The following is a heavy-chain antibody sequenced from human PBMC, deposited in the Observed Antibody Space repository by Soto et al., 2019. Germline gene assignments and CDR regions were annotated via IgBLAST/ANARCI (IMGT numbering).Heavy chain of an antibody. CDR3: ARNSSTWSDF. CDR2: ISVYYGYS. V-gene: IGHV1-18*01. CDR1: GYSFTNYG. Sequence: QVHLVQSAAEVKKPGASVKVSCKTSGYSFTNYGISWVRQAPGQGLQWMGWISVYYGYSNYAQKFQDRVTLTTDTCRSIAYMELRNLRSDDTAVYYCARNSSTWSDFWGQGTLVTVSS. J-gene: IGHJ4*02. D-gene: IGHD6-13*01.